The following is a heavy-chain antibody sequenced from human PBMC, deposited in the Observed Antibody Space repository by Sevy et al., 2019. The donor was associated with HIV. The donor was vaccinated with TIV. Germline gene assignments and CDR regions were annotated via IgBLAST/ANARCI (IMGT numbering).Heavy chain of an antibody. CDR2: ISGSGSST. D-gene: IGHD3-22*01. V-gene: IGHV3-23*01. Sequence: GGSLRLSCTTSGFTFRIYAMSWVRQAPGKGLEWVSAISGSGSSTYYADSVKGRFTISRDNSKNTLYLQMNSLRAEDTAVFYCEKGGGSHYDTSGSFDDWGQGTRVTVSS. CDR3: EKGGGSHYDTSGSFDD. CDR1: GFTFRIYA. J-gene: IGHJ4*02.